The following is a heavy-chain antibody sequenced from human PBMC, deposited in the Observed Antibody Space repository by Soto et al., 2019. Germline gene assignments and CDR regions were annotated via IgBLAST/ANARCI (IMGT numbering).Heavy chain of an antibody. CDR3: ATGSNSPYYGMGV. V-gene: IGHV3-53*01. Sequence: GGSLRLSCAASGFTVSSNYMTWVRQAPGKGLEWVSILYSGGSTYFSDSVKGRFTISRDKSKNTLYLHMNSLRVEDTAVYYCATGSNSPYYGMGVWGQGTTVTVSS. CDR2: LYSGGST. J-gene: IGHJ6*02. D-gene: IGHD5-18*01. CDR1: GFTVSSNY.